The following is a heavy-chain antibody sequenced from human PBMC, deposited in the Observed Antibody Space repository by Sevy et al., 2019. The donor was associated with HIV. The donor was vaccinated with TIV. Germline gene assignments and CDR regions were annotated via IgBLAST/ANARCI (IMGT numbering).Heavy chain of an antibody. J-gene: IGHJ3*02. D-gene: IGHD5-12*01. Sequence: QLGGPLRLSCAASGFTFSSYAMHWVRQAPGKGLEWVAVISYDGSNKYYADSVKGRFTISRDNSKNTLYLQMNSLRAEDTAVYYCARDGGYSGYDEGEGAFDIWGQGTMVTVS. CDR1: GFTFSSYA. CDR2: ISYDGSNK. CDR3: ARDGGYSGYDEGEGAFDI. V-gene: IGHV3-30-3*01.